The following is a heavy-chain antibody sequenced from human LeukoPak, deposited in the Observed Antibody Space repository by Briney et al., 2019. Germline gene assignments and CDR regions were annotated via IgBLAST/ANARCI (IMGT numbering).Heavy chain of an antibody. V-gene: IGHV3-21*01. CDR3: ARDGGSSGTGAYYMDV. CDR2: ISSGGSHI. CDR1: RFTFSSYS. J-gene: IGHJ6*03. Sequence: GGSLRLSCEASRFTFSSYSMNWVRQAPGKGLEWVSSISSGGSHIYYADSVKGRITISRDNAKNSLYLQMNSLRAEDTAVYYCARDGGSSGTGAYYMDVWGKGTTVTVSS. D-gene: IGHD2-15*01.